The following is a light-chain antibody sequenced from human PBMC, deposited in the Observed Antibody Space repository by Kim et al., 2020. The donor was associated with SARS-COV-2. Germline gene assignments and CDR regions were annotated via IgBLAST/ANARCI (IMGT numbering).Light chain of an antibody. CDR1: SSNIGGNT. CDR2: GNN. J-gene: IGLJ3*02. CDR3: ATWDDKLNGRV. Sequence: GQRVIISCSGSSSNIGGNTVHWYQQFPGTAPKLLLYGNNQRPSGVPERFSGSKSGTSASLAISGLRSEDEADYHCATWDDKLNGRVFGGGTRLTVL. V-gene: IGLV1-44*01.